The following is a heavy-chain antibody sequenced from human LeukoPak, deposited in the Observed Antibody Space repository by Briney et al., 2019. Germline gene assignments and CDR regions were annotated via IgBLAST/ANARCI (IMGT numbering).Heavy chain of an antibody. V-gene: IGHV1-46*01. CDR2: INPSGGST. CDR3: ARARSPLSPTSGYYDY. D-gene: IGHD6-19*01. J-gene: IGHJ4*02. Sequence: GASVKVSCKASGHTFTGYYMHWVRQAPGQGLEWMGIINPSGGSTSYAQKFQGRVTMTRDTSTSTVYMELSSLRSEDTAVYYCARARSPLSPTSGYYDYWGPGTLVTVSP. CDR1: GHTFTGYY.